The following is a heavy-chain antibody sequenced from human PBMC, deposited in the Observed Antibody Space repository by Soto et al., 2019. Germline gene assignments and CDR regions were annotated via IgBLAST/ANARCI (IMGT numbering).Heavy chain of an antibody. CDR3: ARDRQLVRTGWFDP. D-gene: IGHD6-6*01. Sequence: GGSLRLSCAGSGFTLSDHYIDWVRQAPGKGLEWVGRSRDKAQGYSTAYAASVKGRFTTSRDESKNSVYLQMNSLKTEDTAVYYCARDRQLVRTGWFDPWGQGTLVTVSS. CDR1: GFTLSDHY. J-gene: IGHJ5*02. CDR2: SRDKAQGYST. V-gene: IGHV3-72*01.